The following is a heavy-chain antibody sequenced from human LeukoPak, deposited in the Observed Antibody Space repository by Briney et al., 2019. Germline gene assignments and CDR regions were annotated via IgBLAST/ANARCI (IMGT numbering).Heavy chain of an antibody. J-gene: IGHJ5*02. Sequence: SETLSLTCAVYGGSFSGYFWSWFRQPPGKGLEWIGEINRSGSTNYNSSLSPKSRVTISVDTSKNQFSLKLSSVTAADTAVYYCAVSAAALFDPWGRGTLVTVSS. CDR2: INRSGST. CDR1: GGSFSGYF. CDR3: AVSAAALFDP. D-gene: IGHD6-6*01. V-gene: IGHV4-34*01.